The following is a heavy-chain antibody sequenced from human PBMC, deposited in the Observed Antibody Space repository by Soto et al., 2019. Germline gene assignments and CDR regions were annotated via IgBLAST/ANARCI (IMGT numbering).Heavy chain of an antibody. J-gene: IGHJ4*02. CDR2: IIPIFGTA. CDR1: GGTFSSYA. Sequence: ASVKVSCEASGGTFSSYAISWVRQAPGQGLEWMGGIIPIFGTANYAQKFQGRVTITADESTSTAYMELSSLRSEDTAVYYCARLPVPRYFDWYFDYWGQGTLVTVSS. D-gene: IGHD3-9*01. V-gene: IGHV1-69*13. CDR3: ARLPVPRYFDWYFDY.